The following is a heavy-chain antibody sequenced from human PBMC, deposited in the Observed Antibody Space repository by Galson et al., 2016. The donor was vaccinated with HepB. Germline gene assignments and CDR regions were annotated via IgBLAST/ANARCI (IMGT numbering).Heavy chain of an antibody. CDR1: GGSISSGNYY. Sequence: LSLTCTVSGGSISSGNYYWSWIRQHPEKGLEWIGFIYHSGSTYSNPSLKSRVTMSVDTSKNHFSLNLTSVTAADTAVYYCARAFDSSGFYLVYSFDYWGQGTLVTVSS. CDR3: ARAFDSSGFYLVYSFDY. J-gene: IGHJ4*02. V-gene: IGHV4-31*03. CDR2: IYHSGST. D-gene: IGHD3-22*01.